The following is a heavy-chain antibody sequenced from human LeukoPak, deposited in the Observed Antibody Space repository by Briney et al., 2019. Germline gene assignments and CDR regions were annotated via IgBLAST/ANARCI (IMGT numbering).Heavy chain of an antibody. CDR1: GFTFSSYA. J-gene: IGHJ4*02. CDR3: ARLDDFWSGYDY. CDR2: ISSNGGST. D-gene: IGHD3-3*01. Sequence: GGSLGLSCAASGFTFSSYAMHWVRQAPGKGLEYVSAISSNGGSTYYANSVKGRFTISRDNSKNTLYLQMGSLRAEDMAVYYCARLDDFWSGYDYWGQGTLATVSS. V-gene: IGHV3-64*01.